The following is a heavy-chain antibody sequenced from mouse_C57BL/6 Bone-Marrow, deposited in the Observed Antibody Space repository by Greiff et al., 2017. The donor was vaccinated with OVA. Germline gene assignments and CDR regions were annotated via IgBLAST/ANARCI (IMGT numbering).Heavy chain of an antibody. CDR3: ARLGRVYFDY. CDR2: ISNGGGST. J-gene: IGHJ2*01. V-gene: IGHV5-12*01. Sequence: EVKLMDSGGGLVQPGGSLKLSCAASGFTFSDYYMYWVRQTPEKRLEWVAYISNGGGSTYYPDTVKGRFTISRDNAKNTLYLQMSRLKSEDTAMYYCARLGRVYFDYWGQGTTLTVSS. CDR1: GFTFSDYY. D-gene: IGHD4-1*01.